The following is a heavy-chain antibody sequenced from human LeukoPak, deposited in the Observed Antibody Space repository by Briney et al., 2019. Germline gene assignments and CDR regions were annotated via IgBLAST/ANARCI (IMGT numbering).Heavy chain of an antibody. CDR3: ARESRDHDAFDV. CDR2: VDTAGDT. D-gene: IGHD3-10*01. CDR1: GFTFSSYS. J-gene: IGHJ3*01. Sequence: GGSLRLSCAASGFTFSSYSMNWVRQTTGGGLEWVSGVDTAGDTYYPDSVRGRFTISREDAKNSLYLQMNSLRAGDTAVYYCARESRDHDAFDVWGQGTIVTVSS. V-gene: IGHV3-13*01.